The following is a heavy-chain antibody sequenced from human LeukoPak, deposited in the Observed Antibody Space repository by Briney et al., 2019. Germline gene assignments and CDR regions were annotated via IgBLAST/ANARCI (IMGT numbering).Heavy chain of an antibody. CDR2: IKEDGSIQ. J-gene: IGHJ4*02. CDR3: AKRGVSYDSSGNDY. V-gene: IGHV3-7*03. Sequence: PGGSLRLSCVASGFTFSSYWMTWVRQAPGKGLEWLANIKEDGSIQYYLDSVRGRFTISKDNAKTSVYLQLNSLRAEDTAVCYCAKRGVSYDSSGNDYWGQGTLVTVSS. D-gene: IGHD3-22*01. CDR1: GFTFSSYW.